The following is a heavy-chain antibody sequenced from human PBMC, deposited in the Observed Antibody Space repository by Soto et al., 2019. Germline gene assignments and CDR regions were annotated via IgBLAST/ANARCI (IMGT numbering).Heavy chain of an antibody. CDR1: GGSISSYY. D-gene: IGHD6-13*01. J-gene: IGHJ5*02. Sequence: SETLSLTCTVSGGSISSYYWSWIRQPPGKGLEWIGYIYYSGSTNYNPSLKSRVTISVDTSKNQFSLKLSSVTAADTAVYYCARCIAAAGLNWFDPWGQGTLVTVSS. CDR3: ARCIAAAGLNWFDP. CDR2: IYYSGST. V-gene: IGHV4-59*08.